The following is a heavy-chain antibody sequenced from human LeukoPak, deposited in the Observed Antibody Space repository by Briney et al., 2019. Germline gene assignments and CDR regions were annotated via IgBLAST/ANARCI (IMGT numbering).Heavy chain of an antibody. D-gene: IGHD3-3*01. CDR2: ISYDGNNK. J-gene: IGHJ4*02. Sequence: GRSLRHSCEASGFTLSSFAMEWVRPGPRKGLEWLALISYDGNNKYYADSVKGRFTISRDNSKNTLYLQVKSLRPEDSAMYYCARDNTYNSGYYGTYDYWGQGTLVTASS. CDR1: GFTLSSFA. CDR3: ARDNTYNSGYYGTYDY. V-gene: IGHV3-30-3*01.